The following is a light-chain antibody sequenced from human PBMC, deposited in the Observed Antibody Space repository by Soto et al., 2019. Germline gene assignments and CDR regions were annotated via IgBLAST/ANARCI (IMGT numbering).Light chain of an antibody. CDR1: QGISDF. CDR2: DAT. CDR3: QQYNGWPLT. V-gene: IGKV1-27*01. J-gene: IGKJ4*01. Sequence: IQMTQSPSSLSASVGDRLTITCRASQGISDFLAWYQQKPGKAPQLLIYDATTLQSGVPSRFSGSGSGTDFTLTISSLQSEDFVVYYCQQYNGWPLTFGGGTKVDIK.